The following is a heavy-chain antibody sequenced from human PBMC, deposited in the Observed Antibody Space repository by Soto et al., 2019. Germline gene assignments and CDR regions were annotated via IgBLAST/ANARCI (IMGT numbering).Heavy chain of an antibody. CDR2: ISSSSSYT. D-gene: IGHD5-12*01. V-gene: IGHV3-11*03. J-gene: IGHJ6*02. CDR3: ASSVAKYYYYGMDV. Sequence: PGGSLRLSCAASGFTFSDYYMSWIRQAPGKGLEWVSYISSSSSYTNYADSVKGRFTISRDNAKNSLYLQMNSLRAEDTAVYYCASSVAKYYYYGMDVWGQGTTVTVSS. CDR1: GFTFSDYY.